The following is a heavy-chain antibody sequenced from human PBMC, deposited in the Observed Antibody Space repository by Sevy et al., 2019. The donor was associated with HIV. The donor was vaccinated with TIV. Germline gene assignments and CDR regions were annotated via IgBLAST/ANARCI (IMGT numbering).Heavy chain of an antibody. D-gene: IGHD5-12*01. J-gene: IGHJ4*02. CDR3: TRGLATADTPEYYFDY. CDR1: GFTFDDYA. CDR2: ITRNSYEAYGGTT. V-gene: IGHV3-49*03. Sequence: GGSLRLSCTTSGFTFDDYAMNWFRQAPGKGLEWVAFITRNSYEAYGGTTDYAASVKGRFIISRDDSKSIAYLQMNSLKTEDTAVYYGTRGLATADTPEYYFDYWGQGTLVTVSS.